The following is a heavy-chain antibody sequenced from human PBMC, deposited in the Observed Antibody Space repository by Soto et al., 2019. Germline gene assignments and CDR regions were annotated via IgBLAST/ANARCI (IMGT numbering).Heavy chain of an antibody. V-gene: IGHV3-48*02. CDR1: GFTFSSYS. J-gene: IGHJ4*02. CDR3: ARDQLVATTFETLDY. CDR2: ISSSSSTV. D-gene: IGHD5-12*01. Sequence: LRLSCAASGFTFSSYSMNWVRQAPGKGLEWVSYISSSSSTVSYTDSVKGRFTISRDNAKNSLYLQMNSLRDEDTAVYYCARDQLVATTFETLDYWGQGTLVTVSS.